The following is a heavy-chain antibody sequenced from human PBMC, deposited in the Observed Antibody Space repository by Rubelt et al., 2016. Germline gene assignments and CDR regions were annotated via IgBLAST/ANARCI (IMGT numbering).Heavy chain of an antibody. CDR2: IYYIGST. V-gene: IGHV4-39*01. J-gene: IGHJ4*02. CDR3: AAISTVTSELDY. Sequence: QVQVQESGPGLVKPSETLSLTCTVSGGSISSSNYYWAWIRQPPGKGLEWIGSIYYIGSTNYNPSLESRVTISVDTSKNKFSLGLGLVTAADTAVYYCAAISTVTSELDYWGQGTLVTVSS. D-gene: IGHD4-17*01. CDR1: GGSISSSNYY.